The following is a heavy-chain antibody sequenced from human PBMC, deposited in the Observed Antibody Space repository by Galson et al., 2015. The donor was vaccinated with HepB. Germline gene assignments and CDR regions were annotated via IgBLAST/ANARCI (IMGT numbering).Heavy chain of an antibody. CDR1: GGSISSYY. CDR3: ARGSGVWDCSGGSCYWFDP. D-gene: IGHD2-15*01. CDR2: IYYSGST. Sequence: ETLSLTCTVSGGSISSYYWSWIRQPPGKGLEWIGYIYYSGSTNYNPSLKSRVTISVDTSKNQFSLKLSSVTAADTAVYYCARGSGVWDCSGGSCYWFDPWGQGTLVTVSS. V-gene: IGHV4-59*01. J-gene: IGHJ5*02.